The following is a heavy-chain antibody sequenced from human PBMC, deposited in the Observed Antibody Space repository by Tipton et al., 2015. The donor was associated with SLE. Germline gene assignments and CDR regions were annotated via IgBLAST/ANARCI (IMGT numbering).Heavy chain of an antibody. Sequence: SLRLSCAASGFTFSSYEMNWVRQAPGKGLEWVSYISSSGSTIYYADSVKGRFTISRDNAKNSLYLQMNSLRAEDTAVYYCARGGPVGVFDYWGQGTLVTVSS. CDR1: GFTFSSYE. V-gene: IGHV3-48*03. CDR2: ISSSGSTI. D-gene: IGHD3-16*01. J-gene: IGHJ4*02. CDR3: ARGGPVGVFDY.